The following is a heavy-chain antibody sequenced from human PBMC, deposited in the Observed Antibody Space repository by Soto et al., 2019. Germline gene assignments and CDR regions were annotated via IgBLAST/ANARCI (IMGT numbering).Heavy chain of an antibody. CDR1: GGSISSSSYY. CDR2: IYYSGST. V-gene: IGHV4-39*01. J-gene: IGHJ4*02. D-gene: IGHD5-12*01. CDR3: ARQGRIVATTYY. Sequence: SETLSLTCTVSGGSISSSSYYWGWIRQPPGKGLEWIGSIYYSGSTYYNPSLKSRVTISVDTSKNQFSLKLSSVTAADTAVYYCARQGRIVATTYYWGQGTLVT.